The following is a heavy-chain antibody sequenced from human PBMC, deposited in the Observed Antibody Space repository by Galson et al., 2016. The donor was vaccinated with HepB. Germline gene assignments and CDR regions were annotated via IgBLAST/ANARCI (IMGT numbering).Heavy chain of an antibody. J-gene: IGHJ4*02. CDR2: LYYPGTT. CDR3: VRLFQPTDYIDC. Sequence: SETLSLTCGVSGGSISTKTHYWAWIRQPPGKGLEWIVSLYYPGTTAYNSSLSSRVTISVDTSKTHFSLRLSSVTAADTAVYYCVRLFQPTDYIDCWGQGSLVTVSS. V-gene: IGHV4-39*02. CDR1: GGSISTKTHY.